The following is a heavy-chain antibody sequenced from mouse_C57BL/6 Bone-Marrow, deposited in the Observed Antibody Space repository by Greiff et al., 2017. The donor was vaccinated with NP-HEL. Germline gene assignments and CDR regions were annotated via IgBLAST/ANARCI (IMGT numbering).Heavy chain of an antibody. CDR1: GYTFTSYG. CDR3: ASERGYDGYFDV. J-gene: IGHJ1*03. V-gene: IGHV1-81*01. CDR2: IYPRSGDT. Sequence: QVQLKESGAELARPGASVKLSCKASGYTFTSYGISWVKQRTGQGLEWIGEIYPRSGDTYYNEKFKGKATLTADKSSSTAYMELRSLTSEDSAVYFCASERGYDGYFDVWGTGTTVTVSS. D-gene: IGHD2-2*01.